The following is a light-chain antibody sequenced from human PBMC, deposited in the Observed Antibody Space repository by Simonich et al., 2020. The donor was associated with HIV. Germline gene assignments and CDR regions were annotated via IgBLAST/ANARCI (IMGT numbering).Light chain of an antibody. CDR1: QSVVYSSNNKNY. J-gene: IGKJ3*01. CDR3: QQYYSTPFT. V-gene: IGKV4-1*01. CDR2: WAS. Sequence: DIVMTQSPDSLAVSLGERATINCKSSQSVVYSSNNKNYLAWYQQKPGQLPKLLIYWASTRESGVPDRFSGSGYGTDFTLTISSLQAEDVAVYYCQQYYSTPFTFGPGTKVDIK.